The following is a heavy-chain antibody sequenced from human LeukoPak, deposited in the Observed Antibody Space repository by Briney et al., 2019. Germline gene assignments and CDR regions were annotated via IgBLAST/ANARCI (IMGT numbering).Heavy chain of an antibody. D-gene: IGHD6-13*01. CDR3: ATTLRGYSRTQLVYLAV. CDR1: GGSFSSSSYY. CDR2: IYNSGRT. J-gene: IGHJ6*03. V-gene: IGHV4-39*02. Sequence: PSETLSLTCTVSGGSFSSSSYYWGWIRQPPGKGLEWTGSIYNSGRTYYNPSLKSRVTLSVDPSKNHFSLKLSSVTAPTTPVYYCATTLRGYSRTQLVYLAVWGKGTTVTVSS.